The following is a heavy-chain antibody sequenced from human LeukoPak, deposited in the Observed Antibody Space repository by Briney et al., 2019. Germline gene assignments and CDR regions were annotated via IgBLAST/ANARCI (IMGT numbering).Heavy chain of an antibody. V-gene: IGHV1-18*01. Sequence: DSVKVSCKASGYTFITYYISWVRQAPGQGLEWIGWISTYSGDTNYAQKFQDRVTMTTDTSTSTAYMELRSLRSDDTAVYYCLSLNGLSWSQIDYWGQGTLVTVSS. CDR3: LSLNGLSWSQIDY. D-gene: IGHD2-15*01. CDR2: ISTYSGDT. J-gene: IGHJ4*02. CDR1: GYTFITYY.